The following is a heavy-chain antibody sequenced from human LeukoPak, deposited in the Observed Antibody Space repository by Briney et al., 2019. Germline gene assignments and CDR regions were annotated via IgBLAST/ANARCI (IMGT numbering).Heavy chain of an antibody. CDR3: ARADSSGYYQFDY. Sequence: SETLSLTCTVSGGSISSSNYYWGWIRQPPGKGLEWIGSIYHSGSTYYNPSLKSRVTISVDTSKNQFSLKLSSVTAADTAVYYCARADSSGYYQFDYWGQGTLVTVSS. CDR1: GGSISSSNYY. V-gene: IGHV4-39*07. D-gene: IGHD3-22*01. J-gene: IGHJ4*02. CDR2: IYHSGST.